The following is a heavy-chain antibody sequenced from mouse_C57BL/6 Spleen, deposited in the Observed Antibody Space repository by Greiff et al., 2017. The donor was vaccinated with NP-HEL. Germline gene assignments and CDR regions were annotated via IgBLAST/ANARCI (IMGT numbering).Heavy chain of an antibody. J-gene: IGHJ4*01. D-gene: IGHD2-4*01. CDR2: ISSGSSTI. CDR3: ARPYYDYVTGYAMDY. Sequence: EVMLVESGGGLVKPGGSLKLSCAASGFTFSDYGMHWVRQAPEKGLEWVAYISSGSSTIYYADTVKGRFTISRDNAKNTLFLQMTSLRSEDTAMYYCARPYYDYVTGYAMDYWGQGTSVTVSS. CDR1: GFTFSDYG. V-gene: IGHV5-17*01.